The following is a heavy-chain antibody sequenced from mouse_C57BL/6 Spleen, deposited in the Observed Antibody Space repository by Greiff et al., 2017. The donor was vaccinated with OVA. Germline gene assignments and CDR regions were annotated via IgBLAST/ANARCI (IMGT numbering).Heavy chain of an antibody. CDR2: INPSNGGT. V-gene: IGHV1-53*01. CDR3: ARGGNYGSPYYFDY. J-gene: IGHJ2*01. CDR1: GYTFTSYW. D-gene: IGHD1-1*01. Sequence: QVQLQQPGTELVKPGASVKLSCKASGYTFTSYWMHWVKQRPGQGLEWIGNINPSNGGTTYNEKFKSKATLTVDKSSSTAYMQLSSLTSEDSAVYYCARGGNYGSPYYFDYWGQGTTLTVSS.